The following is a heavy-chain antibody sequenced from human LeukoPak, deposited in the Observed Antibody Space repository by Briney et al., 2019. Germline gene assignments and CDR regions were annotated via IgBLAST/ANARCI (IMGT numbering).Heavy chain of an antibody. Sequence: PSETLSLTCTVSGGSISSSSYYWGWIRQPPGKGLEWIGSIYYSGSTYCNPSLKSRVTISVDTSKNQFSLKLSSVTAADTAVYYCASRSSIWSGYQDTLYYFDSWGQGTLVTVSS. V-gene: IGHV4-39*07. J-gene: IGHJ4*02. D-gene: IGHD3-3*01. CDR3: ASRSSIWSGYQDTLYYFDS. CDR2: IYYSGST. CDR1: GGSISSSSYY.